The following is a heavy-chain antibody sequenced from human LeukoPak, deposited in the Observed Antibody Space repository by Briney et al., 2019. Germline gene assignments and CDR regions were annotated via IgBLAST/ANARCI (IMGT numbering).Heavy chain of an antibody. J-gene: IGHJ5*02. D-gene: IGHD6-13*01. CDR2: ISSTGRTI. V-gene: IGHV3-48*03. Sequence: GGSLRLSCAASGFTFSSYEMNWVRQAPGKGLEWVSYISSTGRTIFYADSVKGRFTVSRYNARNALYLQMNSLRAEDTAIYYCARVMISAAGSSYNWFGPWGQGTLVTVSS. CDR1: GFTFSSYE. CDR3: ARVMISAAGSSYNWFGP.